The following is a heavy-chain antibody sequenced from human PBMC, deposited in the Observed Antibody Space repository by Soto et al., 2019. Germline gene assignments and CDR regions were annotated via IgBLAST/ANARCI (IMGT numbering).Heavy chain of an antibody. V-gene: IGHV1-46*01. CDR1: GYTFTSYY. Sequence: ASVKVSCKASGYTFTSYYMHWVRQAPGQGLEWVGIINPSSDSTSYAQKFRGRVTMTRDTSASTVYMELSSLRSEDTAVYYCARGRGFWSGYRYYYYGMDVWGQGTTVTVSS. J-gene: IGHJ6*02. CDR3: ARGRGFWSGYRYYYYGMDV. D-gene: IGHD3-3*01. CDR2: INPSSDST.